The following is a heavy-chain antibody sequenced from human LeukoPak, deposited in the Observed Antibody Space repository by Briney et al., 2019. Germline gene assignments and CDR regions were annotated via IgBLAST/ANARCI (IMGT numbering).Heavy chain of an antibody. Sequence: PSETLSLTCTVSGGSISSYYWSWIRQPAGKGLEWIGRIYTSGSTNYNPSLKSRVTISVDTSKNQFSLKLSSVTAADTAAYYCAGSPLLGEPHWGQGTLVTVSS. CDR1: GGSISSYY. J-gene: IGHJ4*02. V-gene: IGHV4-4*07. D-gene: IGHD3-16*01. CDR3: AGSPLLGEPH. CDR2: IYTSGST.